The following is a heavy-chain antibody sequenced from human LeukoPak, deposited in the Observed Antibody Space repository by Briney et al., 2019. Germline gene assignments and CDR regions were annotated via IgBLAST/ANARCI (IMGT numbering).Heavy chain of an antibody. D-gene: IGHD3/OR15-3a*01. Sequence: GSLRLSCAASGFTFSDSYMSWIRQAPGKGLEWVSYTSTTGYSNYADSVEGRFTVSRDNAKNSLYLEMNSLRAEDTALYYCARTRGLGPGGFFDSWGQGSLVTVSS. J-gene: IGHJ4*02. CDR3: ARTRGLGPGGFFDS. V-gene: IGHV3-11*03. CDR1: GFTFSDSY. CDR2: TSTTGYS.